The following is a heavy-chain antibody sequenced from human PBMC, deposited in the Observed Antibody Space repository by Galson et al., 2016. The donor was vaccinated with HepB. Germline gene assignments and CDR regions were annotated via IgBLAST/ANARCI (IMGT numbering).Heavy chain of an antibody. CDR3: VRGEGNDGDYDY. CDR2: ISSSSSTL. CDR1: GFTFSSYS. J-gene: IGHJ4*02. D-gene: IGHD4-17*01. V-gene: IGHV3-48*02. Sequence: SLRLSCAASGFTFSSYSMNWFRQAPGKGLEWVSYISSSSSTLYYADSVKGRFTISRDNVKNSLYLQMNSLRDEDTAVYYCVRGEGNDGDYDYWGQGTLVTVSS.